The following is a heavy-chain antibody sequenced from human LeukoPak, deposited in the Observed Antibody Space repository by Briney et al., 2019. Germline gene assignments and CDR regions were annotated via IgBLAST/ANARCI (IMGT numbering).Heavy chain of an antibody. J-gene: IGHJ4*02. Sequence: ASVKVSCKASGYIFTGYYMHWVRQAPGQGLEWMGIINPSGGSTSYAQKFQGRVTMTRDTSTSTVYMELRSLRSEDTAVYYCARDRGYNYLFDYWGQGTLVTVSS. D-gene: IGHD5-18*01. V-gene: IGHV1-46*01. CDR1: GYIFTGYY. CDR2: INPSGGST. CDR3: ARDRGYNYLFDY.